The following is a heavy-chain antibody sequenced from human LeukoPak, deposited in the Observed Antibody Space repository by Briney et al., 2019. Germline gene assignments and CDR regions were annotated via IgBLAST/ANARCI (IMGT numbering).Heavy chain of an antibody. CDR2: ISSSSSTI. D-gene: IGHD3-3*01. CDR1: GFTFSNYS. J-gene: IGHJ4*02. Sequence: GGSLRLSCAASGFTFSNYSMNWVRQAPGKGLEWVSYISSSSSTIYYADSVKGRFTISRDNAKNSLYLQMNSLRAEDTAVYYCARDCYDFWSGYTPFDYWGQGTLVTVSS. CDR3: ARDCYDFWSGYTPFDY. V-gene: IGHV3-48*01.